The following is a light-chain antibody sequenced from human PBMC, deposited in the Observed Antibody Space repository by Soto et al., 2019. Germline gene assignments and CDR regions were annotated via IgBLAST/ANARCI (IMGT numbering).Light chain of an antibody. CDR2: KVS. CDR1: QSFTRW. V-gene: IGKV1-5*03. Sequence: DIQRTQSPSTLAASVGDRVTITCRASQSFTRWLAWYQQKPGKAPKLLIYKVSNLEVGVPSRFSGTGSGTEFNFTITDLQPDDFATYYCQQYNSYSLCFGQGTKLEV. CDR3: QQYNSYSLC. J-gene: IGKJ2*03.